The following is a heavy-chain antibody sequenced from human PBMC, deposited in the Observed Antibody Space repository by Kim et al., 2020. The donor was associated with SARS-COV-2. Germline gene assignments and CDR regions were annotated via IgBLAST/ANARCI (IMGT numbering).Heavy chain of an antibody. CDR1: GYTFTGYY. Sequence: ASVKVSCKASGYTFTGYYMHWVRQAPGQGLQWMGWINPNSGGTNYAQKFQGWVTMTRDTSISTAYMELSRLRSDDTAVYYCAREGYLGSGYESAYYYYGMDVWGQGTTVTVSS. D-gene: IGHD5-12*01. J-gene: IGHJ6*02. CDR2: INPNSGGT. CDR3: AREGYLGSGYESAYYYYGMDV. V-gene: IGHV1-2*04.